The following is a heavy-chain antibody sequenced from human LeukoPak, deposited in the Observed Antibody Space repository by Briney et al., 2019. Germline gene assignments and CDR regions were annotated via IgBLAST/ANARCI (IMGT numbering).Heavy chain of an antibody. J-gene: IGHJ4*02. Sequence: PGRSLRLSCAVSGFTFDDYAMQWVRQAPGKVLEWVSGISWNSGSIGYADSVKGRFTISRDNAKNSLYLQMNSLRAEDTALYYCARSPTAVTDYFAYWGQGTLVTVSS. CDR1: GFTFDDYA. CDR2: ISWNSGSI. D-gene: IGHD4-23*01. V-gene: IGHV3-9*01. CDR3: ARSPTAVTDYFAY.